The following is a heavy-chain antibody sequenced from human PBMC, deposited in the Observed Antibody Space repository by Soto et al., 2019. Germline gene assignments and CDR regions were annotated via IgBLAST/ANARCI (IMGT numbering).Heavy chain of an antibody. CDR3: ARDGISGYDRPY. D-gene: IGHD5-12*01. CDR1: GGTFSSYA. Sequence: SVKVSCKASGGTFSSYAISWVRQAPGQGLEWMGGIIPIFGTANYAQKFQGRVTITADESTSTAYMELSSLRSEDTAVYYCARDGISGYDRPYWGQGTLVTVSS. CDR2: IIPIFGTA. J-gene: IGHJ4*02. V-gene: IGHV1-69*13.